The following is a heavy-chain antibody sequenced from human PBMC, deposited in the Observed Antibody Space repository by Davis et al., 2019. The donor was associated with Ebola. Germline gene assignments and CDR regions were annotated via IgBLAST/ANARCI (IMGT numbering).Heavy chain of an antibody. CDR1: GGSISSSSYY. CDR2: IYYSGST. V-gene: IGHV4-39*01. Sequence: SETLSLTCTVSGGSISSSSYYWGWIRQPPGKGLEWIGSIYYSGSTYYNPSLKSRVTISVDTSKNQFSLKLTSVTAADTAVYYCARVRVVVAAKYYYYYGMDVWGQGTTVTVSS. D-gene: IGHD2-15*01. J-gene: IGHJ6*02. CDR3: ARVRVVVAAKYYYYYGMDV.